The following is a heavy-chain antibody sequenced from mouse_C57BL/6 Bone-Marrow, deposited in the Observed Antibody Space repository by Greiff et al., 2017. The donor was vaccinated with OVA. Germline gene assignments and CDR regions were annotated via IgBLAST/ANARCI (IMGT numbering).Heavy chain of an antibody. Sequence: QVQLQQPGAELVRPGSSVKLSCKASGYTFTSYWMDWVKQRPGQGLEWIGNIYPSDSETHYNQKFKDKATLTVDKSSSTAYMQLSSLTSEDSAVYYCARGNYGSSFHFDYWGQGTTLTVSS. CDR1: GYTFTSYW. CDR2: IYPSDSET. D-gene: IGHD1-1*01. J-gene: IGHJ2*01. V-gene: IGHV1-61*01. CDR3: ARGNYGSSFHFDY.